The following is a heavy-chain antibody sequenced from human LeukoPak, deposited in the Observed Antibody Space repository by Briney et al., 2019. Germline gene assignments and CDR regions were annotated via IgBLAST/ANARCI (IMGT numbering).Heavy chain of an antibody. CDR1: GFTFSSYS. J-gene: IGHJ5*02. D-gene: IGHD6-13*01. Sequence: PGGSLRLSCAASGFTFSSYSMNWVRQAPAKGLEWVSYISSSSSTIYYADSVKGRFTISRDNAKNSLYLQMNSLRAEDTAVYYCARKALIYISSWKGDWFDPWGQGTLVTVSS. CDR2: ISSSSSTI. V-gene: IGHV3-48*01. CDR3: ARKALIYISSWKGDWFDP.